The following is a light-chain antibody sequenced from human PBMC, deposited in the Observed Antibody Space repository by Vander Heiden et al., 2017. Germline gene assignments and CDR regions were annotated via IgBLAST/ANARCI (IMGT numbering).Light chain of an antibody. CDR3: QSYDDGLSTYV. J-gene: IGLJ1*01. CDR2: GAT. CDR1: RSNIGAGFD. Sequence: QSVLTQPPSVSGAPGQRITISCTGNRSNIGAGFDLHWYQQPPGAAPKLLIYGATKRPSGVPDRFSGSKSGASASLAITGLQADDEADYYCQSYDDGLSTYVFGSGTKVTVL. V-gene: IGLV1-40*01.